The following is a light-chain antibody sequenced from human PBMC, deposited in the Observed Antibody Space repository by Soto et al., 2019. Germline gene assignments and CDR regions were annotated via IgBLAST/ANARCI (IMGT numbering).Light chain of an antibody. CDR3: QQRSNWAGT. J-gene: IGKJ1*01. Sequence: EIVLTQSPATLSLSPGERATLSCRASQSVSSYLAWYQQKPGQAPRLLIYDASNRATGIPVRFSGSGSGTDFTLTISSLEPEDFAFCYCQQRSNWAGTFGQGTKVEIK. CDR2: DAS. V-gene: IGKV3-11*01. CDR1: QSVSSY.